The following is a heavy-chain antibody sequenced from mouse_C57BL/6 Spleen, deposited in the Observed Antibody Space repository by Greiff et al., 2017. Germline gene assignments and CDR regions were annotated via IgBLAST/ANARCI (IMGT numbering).Heavy chain of an antibody. CDR1: GYTFTDYN. D-gene: IGHD2-4*01. V-gene: IGHV1-18*01. Sequence: VQLQQSGPELVKPGASVKIPCKASGYTFTDYNMDWVKQSHGKSLEWIGDINPNNGGTIYNQKFKGKATLTVDKSSSTAYMELRSLTSEDTAVYYCARYNYYDYDKGGYAIDYWGQGTSVTVSS. CDR2: INPNNGGT. CDR3: ARYNYYDYDKGGYAIDY. J-gene: IGHJ4*01.